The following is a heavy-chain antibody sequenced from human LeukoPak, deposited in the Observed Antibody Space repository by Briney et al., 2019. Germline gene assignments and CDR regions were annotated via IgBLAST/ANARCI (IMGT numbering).Heavy chain of an antibody. J-gene: IGHJ4*02. CDR2: MNPNSGNT. D-gene: IGHD2-21*02. CDR1: GYTFTSYD. CDR3: ARAGAYCGGDCYPPLEY. V-gene: IGHV1-8*03. Sequence: ASVKVSCKASGYTFTSYDINWVRQATGKGLEWMGWMNPNSGNTGYAQKFQGRVTITRNASISTAYMELSSLRSEDTAVYYCARAGAYCGGDCYPPLEYWGQGTLVTVSS.